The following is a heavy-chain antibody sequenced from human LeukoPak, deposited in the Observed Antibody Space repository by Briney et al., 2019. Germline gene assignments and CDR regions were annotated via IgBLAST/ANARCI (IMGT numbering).Heavy chain of an antibody. CDR1: GGSISSYY. V-gene: IGHV4-59*01. D-gene: IGHD3-3*01. CDR3: AGNFWSGYREYYFDY. CDR2: IYYSGST. J-gene: IGHJ4*02. Sequence: SEILSLTCTVSGGSISSYYWSWIRQPPGKGLEWIGYIYYSGSTNYNPSLKSRVTISVDTSKNQFSLKLSSVTAADTAVYYCAGNFWSGYREYYFDYWGQGTLVTVSS.